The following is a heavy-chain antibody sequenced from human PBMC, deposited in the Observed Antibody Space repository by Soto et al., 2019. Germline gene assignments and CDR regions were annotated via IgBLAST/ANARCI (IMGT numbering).Heavy chain of an antibody. V-gene: IGHV4-31*03. D-gene: IGHD1-7*01. CDR3: ARGSNYGGFDP. CDR2: INYSGST. Sequence: QVQLQESGPGLVKPSQTLSLTCTVSGGYITSSGYYWSWIRQHPVKGLEWIAYINYSGSTYYNPSLKSRITISTDTSRNQFSLKLTSVTAADTAVYYCARGSNYGGFDPWGQGTLVTVSS. J-gene: IGHJ5*02. CDR1: GGYITSSGYY.